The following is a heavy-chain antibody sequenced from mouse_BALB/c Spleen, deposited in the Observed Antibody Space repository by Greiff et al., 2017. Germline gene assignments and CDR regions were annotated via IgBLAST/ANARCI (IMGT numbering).Heavy chain of an antibody. D-gene: IGHD1-1*01. CDR3: ARRISTTVVATTDWYFDV. CDR1: GFTFSSYG. Sequence: EVMLVESGGDLVKPGGSLKLSCAASGFTFSSYGMSWVRQTPDKRLEWVATISSGGSYTYYPDSVKGRFTISRDNAKNTLYLQMSSLKSEDTAMYYCARRISTTVVATTDWYFDVWGAGTTVTVSS. CDR2: ISSGGSYT. J-gene: IGHJ1*01. V-gene: IGHV5-6*02.